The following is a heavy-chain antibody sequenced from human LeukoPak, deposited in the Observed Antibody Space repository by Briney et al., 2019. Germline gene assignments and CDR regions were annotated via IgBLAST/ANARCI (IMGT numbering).Heavy chain of an antibody. D-gene: IGHD6-13*01. CDR3: ARVGSSSWYGHYYYGMDV. J-gene: IGHJ6*02. CDR1: GGSFSGYY. V-gene: IGHV4-34*01. CDR2: INHSGST. Sequence: PSETLSLTCAVYGGSFSGYYWSWIRQPPGKGLEWIGEINHSGSTNYNPSLKSRVTISVDTSKNQFSLKLSSVTAADTAVYYCARVGSSSWYGHYYYGMDVWGQGTTVTVSS.